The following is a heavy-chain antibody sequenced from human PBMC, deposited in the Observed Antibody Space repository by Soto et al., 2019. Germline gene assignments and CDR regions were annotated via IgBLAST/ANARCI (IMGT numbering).Heavy chain of an antibody. CDR2: IYYSGST. Sequence: SETLSLTCTVSGGSISSGGYYWSWIRQHPGKGLEWIGYIYYSGSTYYNPSLKSRVTISVDTSKNQFSLKLSSVTAADTAVYYCARDLRRYGLNWFDPWGQGTLVTVSS. J-gene: IGHJ5*02. CDR3: ARDLRRYGLNWFDP. CDR1: GGSISSGGYY. V-gene: IGHV4-31*03. D-gene: IGHD5-18*01.